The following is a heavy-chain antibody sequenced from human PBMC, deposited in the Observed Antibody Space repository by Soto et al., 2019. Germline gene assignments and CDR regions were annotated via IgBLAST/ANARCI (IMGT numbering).Heavy chain of an antibody. CDR2: IKKDGSEK. V-gene: IGHV3-7*05. CDR3: VRGPN. Sequence: PGGSLRLSCAASGFTFSSDWMAWVRQAPGKGLEWVPNIKKDGSEKYYVDSVKGRFTISRDNAKSSLYLQMNSLRDEDTAVYYCVRGPNWGQGTQVTVSS. J-gene: IGHJ4*02. CDR1: GFTFSSDW.